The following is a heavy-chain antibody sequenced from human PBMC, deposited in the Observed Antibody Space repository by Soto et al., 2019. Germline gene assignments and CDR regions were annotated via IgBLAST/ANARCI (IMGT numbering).Heavy chain of an antibody. Sequence: ASVKVSCKSSGYTFTDHYIHWVRQAPGPGLEWMGWINPKSGGTNYAQKFQGRVTMTRDTSISTAYLDLSGLSSNDTAVYFCARWGQEYCSGDSCSRHDNSYGMDVWGQGTTVTVSS. CDR3: ARWGQEYCSGDSCSRHDNSYGMDV. D-gene: IGHD2-15*01. CDR1: GYTFTDHY. CDR2: INPKSGGT. J-gene: IGHJ6*02. V-gene: IGHV1-2*02.